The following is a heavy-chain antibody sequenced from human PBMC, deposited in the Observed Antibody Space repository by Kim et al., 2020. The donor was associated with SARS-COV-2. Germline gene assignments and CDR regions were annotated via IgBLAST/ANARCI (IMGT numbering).Heavy chain of an antibody. CDR3: ASGSHYPMVV. V-gene: IGHV4-34*01. D-gene: IGHD2-15*01. CDR2: INHSGST. Sequence: SETLSLTCAVYGGSFSGYYWSWIRQPPGKGLEWIGEINHSGSTNYNPSLKSRVTISVDTSKNQFSLKLSSVTAADTAVYYCASGSHYPMVVWGQGTLVTVSS. J-gene: IGHJ4*02. CDR1: GGSFSGYY.